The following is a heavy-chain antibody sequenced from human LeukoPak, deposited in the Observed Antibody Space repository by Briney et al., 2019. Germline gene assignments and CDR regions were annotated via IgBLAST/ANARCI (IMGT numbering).Heavy chain of an antibody. CDR1: GGSISGYY. CDR3: ARHRSAKDNPFDY. Sequence: SETLSLTCTVSGGSISGYYWNWIRQPPGKGLEWIGYTYYTGSTNYNPSLKSRVTISVDTSKNQFSLKLSSVTAADTAVYYCARHRSAKDNPFDYWGQGTLVTVSS. J-gene: IGHJ4*02. V-gene: IGHV4-59*08. CDR2: TYYTGST. D-gene: IGHD1-14*01.